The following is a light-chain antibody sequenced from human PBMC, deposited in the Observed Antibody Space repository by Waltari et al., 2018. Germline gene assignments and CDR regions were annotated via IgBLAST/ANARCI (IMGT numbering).Light chain of an antibody. Sequence: EIVLTQFPGTMSLYPGERATLSCRASQSVSSISLTWYQQKPGQAPRLLIYGASTRATGIPDRFSGSGSGTDFTLTISRLEPEDFAVYYCQQYDGIVLTFGGGTKVEI. V-gene: IGKV3-20*01. CDR2: GAS. CDR3: QQYDGIVLT. CDR1: QSVSSIS. J-gene: IGKJ4*01.